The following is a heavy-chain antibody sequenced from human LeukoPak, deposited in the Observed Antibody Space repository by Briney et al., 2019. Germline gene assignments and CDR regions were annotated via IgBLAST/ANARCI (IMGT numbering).Heavy chain of an antibody. D-gene: IGHD3-10*01. J-gene: IGHJ6*02. CDR3: ARWVLRGVIKSRIYYGMDV. V-gene: IGHV4-4*07. CDR1: GGSISSFY. CDR2: IYTSGSS. Sequence: SETLSLTCPVSGGSISSFYWSWIRPPAGKGLEWIGRIYTSGSSKHNPSPKGRVPRSVDTSKNQFSLKLGSVKPADRAVYYGARWVLRGVIKSRIYYGMDVWGQGTTVTVS.